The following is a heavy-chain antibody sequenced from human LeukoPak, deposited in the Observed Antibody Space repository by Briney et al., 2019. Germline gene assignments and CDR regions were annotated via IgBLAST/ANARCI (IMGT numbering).Heavy chain of an antibody. V-gene: IGHV4-30-4*07. Sequence: PSETLSLTCAVSGVSISSGGFSWSWIRQAPGKGLEWLGFLYYSGSTHYNPSLKSRSTISVDTSKNQFFLNLSSVTAADTAVYYCVRGFDYGFYDWGQGTLVTVSS. CDR2: LYYSGST. D-gene: IGHD4-17*01. J-gene: IGHJ4*02. CDR1: GVSISSGGFS. CDR3: VRGFDYGFYD.